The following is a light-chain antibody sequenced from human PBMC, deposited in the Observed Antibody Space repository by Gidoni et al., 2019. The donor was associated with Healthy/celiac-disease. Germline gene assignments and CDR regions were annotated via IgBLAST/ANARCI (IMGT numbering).Light chain of an antibody. CDR1: QSISSY. CDR2: AAS. J-gene: IGKJ1*01. V-gene: IGKV1-39*01. Sequence: DIHMTQSPSSLSASVGDRVTITCRASQSISSYLDWYQQKPGKAPQLLIYAASSLQSGVPSRFSGSGSGTDFTLTISSLQPEDFAIYYCQQSYSTPPLTFXQXTKVEIK. CDR3: QQSYSTPPLT.